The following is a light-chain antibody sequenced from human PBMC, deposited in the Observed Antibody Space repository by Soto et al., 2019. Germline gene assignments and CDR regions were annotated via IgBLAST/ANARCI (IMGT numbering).Light chain of an antibody. Sequence: IVMTQSPATLSVSPGERATLSCRASQSVSSNLAWYQQKPGQAPRLLIYGASTRATGIPARFSGSGSGTEFTLAIGCLQSEDLAVYYCQQDNNWPQAFSQGTKVDIK. J-gene: IGKJ1*01. CDR1: QSVSSN. V-gene: IGKV3-15*01. CDR2: GAS. CDR3: QQDNNWPQA.